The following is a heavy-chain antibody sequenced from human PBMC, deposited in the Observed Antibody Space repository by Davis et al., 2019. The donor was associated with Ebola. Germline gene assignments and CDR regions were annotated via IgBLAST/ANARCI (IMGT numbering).Heavy chain of an antibody. Sequence: PGGSLRLSCAASGFIFNHYAMNWARQAPGKGLEWISFITISGDSTQYTDSVKGRFTISRDNAKNSMYLQMDSLRAEDTAVYYCARDPRGRDHRYGLDVWGQGTTVTVSS. J-gene: IGHJ6*02. V-gene: IGHV3-11*01. CDR3: ARDPRGRDHRYGLDV. D-gene: IGHD1-26*01. CDR2: ITISGDST. CDR1: GFIFNHYA.